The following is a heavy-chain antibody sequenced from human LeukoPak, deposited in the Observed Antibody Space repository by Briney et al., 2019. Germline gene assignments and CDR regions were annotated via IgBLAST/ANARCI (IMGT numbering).Heavy chain of an antibody. CDR2: MYYTGNT. CDR3: ATSDKWGFNYYYMGV. CDR1: GGSISDYY. J-gene: IGHJ6*03. D-gene: IGHD3-16*01. V-gene: IGHV4-59*01. Sequence: SETLSLTCTVFGGSISDYYWSWIRQPPGKGLEWIGYMYYTGNTKYNPSLKGRVTISLDTSRNQLSLKLTSVTAADTAVYYCATSDKWGFNYYYMGVWGKGTTVTVSS.